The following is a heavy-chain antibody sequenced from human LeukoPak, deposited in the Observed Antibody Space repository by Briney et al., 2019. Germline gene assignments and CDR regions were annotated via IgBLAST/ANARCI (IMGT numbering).Heavy chain of an antibody. CDR2: INPSGGRT. CDR1: GYTFPNYY. J-gene: IGHJ6*03. CDR3: ARNGGYSYGYPIYYYYYYMDV. Sequence: ASVKVSCKASGYTFPNYYMHWVRQAPGQGLEWMGMINPSGGRTNYAQKFQGRVTMTRDTSTSTVYMELSSLRSEDTAVYYCARNGGYSYGYPIYYYYYYMDVWGKGTTVTVSS. D-gene: IGHD5-18*01. V-gene: IGHV1-46*01.